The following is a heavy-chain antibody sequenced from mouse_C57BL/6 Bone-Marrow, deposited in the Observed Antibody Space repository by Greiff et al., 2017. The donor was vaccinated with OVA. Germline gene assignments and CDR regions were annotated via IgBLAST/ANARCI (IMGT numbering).Heavy chain of an antibody. CDR2: IDPSDSYT. J-gene: IGHJ2*01. CDR1: GYTFTSYW. V-gene: IGHV1-69*01. Sequence: QVQLQQPGAELVMPGASVKLSCKASGYTFTSYWMHWVKQRPGQGLEWIGEIDPSDSYTNYNQKFKGKSTLTVDKSSSTANMQLSSLTSEDSAVYYCERKGLRSLFDYWGQGTTLTVSS. CDR3: ERKGLRSLFDY. D-gene: IGHD1-1*01.